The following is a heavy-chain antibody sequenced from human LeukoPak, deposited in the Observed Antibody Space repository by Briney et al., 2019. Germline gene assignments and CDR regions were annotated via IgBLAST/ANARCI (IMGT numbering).Heavy chain of an antibody. Sequence: SETLSLTCAVYGGSFSGYYWSWIRQPPGKGLEWIGEINHSGSTNYNPSLKSRVTISVDTSKNQFSLKLSSVTAADTAAYYCARGDDSGSYFPFDYWGQGTLVTVSS. CDR1: GGSFSGYY. CDR3: ARGDDSGSYFPFDY. CDR2: INHSGST. D-gene: IGHD3-10*01. J-gene: IGHJ4*02. V-gene: IGHV4-34*01.